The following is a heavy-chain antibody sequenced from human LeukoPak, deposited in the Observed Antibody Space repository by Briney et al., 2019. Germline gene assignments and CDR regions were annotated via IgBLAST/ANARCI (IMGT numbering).Heavy chain of an antibody. CDR1: GFTFSSYW. CDR3: ARDSLTTIRSLEWLPGYYYYGMDV. J-gene: IGHJ6*02. CDR2: IKQDGSEK. D-gene: IGHD3-3*01. V-gene: IGHV3-7*01. Sequence: GGSLRLSCAASGFTFSSYWMSWVRQAPGKGLEWVANIKQDGSEKYYVDSVKGRFTISRDNAKNSLYLQMNSLRAEDTAVYYCARDSLTTIRSLEWLPGYYYYGMDVWGQGTTVTVSS.